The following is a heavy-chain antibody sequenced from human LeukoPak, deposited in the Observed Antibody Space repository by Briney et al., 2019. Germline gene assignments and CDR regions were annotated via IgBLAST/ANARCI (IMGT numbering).Heavy chain of an antibody. CDR3: ARSSTPFLWSLDY. CDR1: GGIFSSYA. D-gene: IGHD2-21*01. Sequence: ASVKVSCKASGGIFSSYAINWVRQAPGEGLEWMGGIIPIFGTANYAQKFQGRVTITADESTSTAYMELSSLRSEDTAVYYCARSSTPFLWSLDYWGQGTLVTVSS. V-gene: IGHV1-69*13. CDR2: IIPIFGTA. J-gene: IGHJ4*02.